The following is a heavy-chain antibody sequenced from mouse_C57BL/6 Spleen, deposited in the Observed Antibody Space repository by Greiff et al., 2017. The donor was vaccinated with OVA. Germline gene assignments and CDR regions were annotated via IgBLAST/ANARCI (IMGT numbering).Heavy chain of an antibody. CDR1: GYAFSSSW. CDR3: AQTGTSLVLYFDY. Sequence: VQRVESGPELVKPGASVKISCKASGYAFSSSWMNWVKQRPGKGLEWIGRIYPGDGDTNYNGTFKGKATLTADKSSSTAYMQLSSLTSEDSAVYFCAQTGTSLVLYFDYWGQGTTLTVSS. CDR2: IYPGDGDT. J-gene: IGHJ2*01. D-gene: IGHD4-1*01. V-gene: IGHV1-82*01.